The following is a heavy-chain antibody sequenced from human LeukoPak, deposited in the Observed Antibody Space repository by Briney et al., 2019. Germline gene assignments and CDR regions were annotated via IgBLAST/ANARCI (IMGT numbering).Heavy chain of an antibody. Sequence: GGSLRLSCAASRFTFSTHTMNWVRQAPGKGLEWVAFIRYDGSNKYYADSVKGRFTISRDNSKNTLYLQMNSLRAEDTAVYYCAKDFVVPGIGYCSSTSCYTLDYWGQGTLVTVSS. CDR1: RFTFSTHT. CDR3: AKDFVVPGIGYCSSTSCYTLDY. J-gene: IGHJ4*02. V-gene: IGHV3-30*02. D-gene: IGHD2-2*02. CDR2: IRYDGSNK.